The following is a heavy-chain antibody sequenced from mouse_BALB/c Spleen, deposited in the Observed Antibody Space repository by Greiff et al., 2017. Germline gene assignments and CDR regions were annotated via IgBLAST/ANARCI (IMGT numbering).Heavy chain of an antibody. CDR1: GFAFSSYD. CDR2: ISSGGGST. Sequence: DVMLVESGGGLVKPGGSLKLSCAASGFAFSSYDMSWVRQTPEKRLEWVAYISSGGGSTYYPDTVKGRFTISRDNAKNTLYLQMSSLKSEDTAMYYCARHSYYYGSSYYFDYWGQGTTLTVSS. J-gene: IGHJ2*01. CDR3: ARHSYYYGSSYYFDY. D-gene: IGHD1-1*01. V-gene: IGHV5-12-1*01.